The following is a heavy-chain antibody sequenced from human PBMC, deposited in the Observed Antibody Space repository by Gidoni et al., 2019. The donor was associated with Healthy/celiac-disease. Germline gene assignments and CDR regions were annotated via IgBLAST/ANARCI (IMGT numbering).Heavy chain of an antibody. Sequence: QVQLQESGPGLVKPSETLSLTCTVSGGSISRYYWSWIRQPPGKGLAWIGYIYYSGSTNYNPSLKSRVTISVDTSKNQFSLKLSSVTAADTAVYYCARDPKMYDSSGYYYLDAFDIWGQGTMVTVSS. J-gene: IGHJ3*02. CDR3: ARDPKMYDSSGYYYLDAFDI. CDR1: GGSISRYY. V-gene: IGHV4-59*01. D-gene: IGHD3-22*01. CDR2: IYYSGST.